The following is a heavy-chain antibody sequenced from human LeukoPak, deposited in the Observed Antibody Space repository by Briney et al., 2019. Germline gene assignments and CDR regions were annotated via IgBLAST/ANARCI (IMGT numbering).Heavy chain of an antibody. CDR2: IYYSGGT. Sequence: SETLSLTCTVSGGSISSSGYYWGWIRQSPGKGLEWLGSIYYSGGTYSNPSLKSRVTISVDTSKNQFSLKLTSVAAADTAVYYCARGFDSKSTYFDYWGQGTLVTVSS. V-gene: IGHV4-39*01. CDR1: GGSISSSGYY. D-gene: IGHD5-12*01. CDR3: ARGFDSKSTYFDY. J-gene: IGHJ4*02.